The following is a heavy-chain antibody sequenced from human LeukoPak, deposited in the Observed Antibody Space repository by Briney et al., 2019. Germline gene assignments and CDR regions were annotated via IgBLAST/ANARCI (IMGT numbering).Heavy chain of an antibody. J-gene: IGHJ5*02. D-gene: IGHD6-13*01. CDR1: GFTFSNYW. V-gene: IGHV3-21*01. CDR3: ARDCSSSWYGAHNWFDP. Sequence: KPGGSLRLSCAASGFTFSNYWVHWVRHAPGKGLEWVSSISSSSSYIYYADSVKGRFTISRDNAKNSLYLQMNSLRAEDTAVYYCARDCSSSWYGAHNWFDPWGQGTLVTVSS. CDR2: ISSSSSYI.